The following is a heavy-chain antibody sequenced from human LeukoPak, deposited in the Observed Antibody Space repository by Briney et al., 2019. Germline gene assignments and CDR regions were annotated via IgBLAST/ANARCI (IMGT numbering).Heavy chain of an antibody. D-gene: IGHD3-9*01. CDR3: AKDLYDILTGGDY. V-gene: IGHV3-23*01. Sequence: GGSLRLSCAASAFTFSNYAMSWVRQAPGKGLEWVSTISNSDSSTYYADSVKGRFTISRDNSKNTLYLQMNSLRAEDTAVYYCAKDLYDILTGGDYWGQGTLVTVSS. J-gene: IGHJ4*02. CDR2: ISNSDSST. CDR1: AFTFSNYA.